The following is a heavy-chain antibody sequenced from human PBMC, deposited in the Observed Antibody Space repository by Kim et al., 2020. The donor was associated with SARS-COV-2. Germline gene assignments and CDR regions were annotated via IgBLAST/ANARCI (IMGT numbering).Heavy chain of an antibody. V-gene: IGHV1-58*01. CDR3: AVDSSGWYHENYYYYGMDV. Sequence: SVKVSCKASGFTFTSSAVQWVRQARGQRLEWIGWIVVGSGNTNYAQKFQERVTITRDMSTSTAYMELSSLRSEDTAVYYCAVDSSGWYHENYYYYGMDVWGQGTTVTVSS. J-gene: IGHJ6*02. CDR2: IVVGSGNT. CDR1: GFTFTSSA. D-gene: IGHD6-19*01.